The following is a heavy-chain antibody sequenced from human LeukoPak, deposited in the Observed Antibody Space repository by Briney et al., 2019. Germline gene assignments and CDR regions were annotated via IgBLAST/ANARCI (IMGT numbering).Heavy chain of an antibody. CDR1: GGSFSGYY. CDR3: ARGSIAARPWYYYGMDV. CDR2: INHSRST. J-gene: IGHJ6*02. V-gene: IGHV4-34*01. D-gene: IGHD6-6*01. Sequence: PSETLSLTCAVYGGSFSGYYWSWIRQPPGKGLEWIGEINHSRSTNYNPSLKSRVTISVDTSKNQFSLKLSSVTAADTAVYYCARGSIAARPWYYYGMDVWGQGTTVTVSS.